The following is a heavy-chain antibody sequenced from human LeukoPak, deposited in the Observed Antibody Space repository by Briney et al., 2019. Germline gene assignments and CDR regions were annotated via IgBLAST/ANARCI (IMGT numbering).Heavy chain of an antibody. J-gene: IGHJ4*02. CDR1: GYTFSGYY. D-gene: IGHD3-22*01. Sequence: ASVKVSCKASGYTFSGYYMHWVRQAPGQGLEWVGRINPNSGGTNYAQKFQGRVTMTRYTSINTAYMDLSRLRSDDTAVYYCARGSHSVYYFNVVAPYYFDYWGQGTLVTVSS. V-gene: IGHV1-2*06. CDR2: INPNSGGT. CDR3: ARGSHSVYYFNVVAPYYFDY.